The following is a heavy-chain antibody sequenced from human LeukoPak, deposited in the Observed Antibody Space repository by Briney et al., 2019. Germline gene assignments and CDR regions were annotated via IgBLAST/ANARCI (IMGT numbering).Heavy chain of an antibody. CDR2: IYYSGRT. CDR1: GGSISSYY. J-gene: IGHJ3*02. Sequence: SETLSLTCTVSGGSISSYYWSWIRQPPGKGLEWIGYIYYSGRTNYNPSLKSRVTISVDTSKNQFSLKLSSVTAADTAVYYCARATYYYDSSGYYSRGFLAFDIWGQGTMVTVSS. D-gene: IGHD3-22*01. V-gene: IGHV4-59*01. CDR3: ARATYYYDSSGYYSRGFLAFDI.